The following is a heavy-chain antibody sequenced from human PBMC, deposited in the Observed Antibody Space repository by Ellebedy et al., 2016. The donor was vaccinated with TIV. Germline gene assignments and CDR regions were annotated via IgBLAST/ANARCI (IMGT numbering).Heavy chain of an antibody. Sequence: GESLKISCATSGFTFTSHYMHWVRQVPGKGLLWVSRFKIDASSASYTDSVKGRFTISADNAKSILYLQMNGLRAEDTAVYYCARGYNSGLDFWGQGTLVTVSS. V-gene: IGHV3-74*01. CDR2: FKIDASSA. J-gene: IGHJ4*02. CDR3: ARGYNSGLDF. D-gene: IGHD5-18*01. CDR1: GFTFTSHY.